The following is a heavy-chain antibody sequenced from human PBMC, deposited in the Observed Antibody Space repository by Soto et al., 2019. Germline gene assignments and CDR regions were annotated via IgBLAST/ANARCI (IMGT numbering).Heavy chain of an antibody. J-gene: IGHJ4*02. CDR3: ARVSTSASGSYYTLDY. CDR2: IYTSGSS. V-gene: IGHV4-4*07. CDR1: GVSISNYY. D-gene: IGHD3-10*01. Sequence: SETLSLTCTVSGVSISNYYWSWIRQPAGKGLEWIGRIYTSGSSNYNPSLKSRVTMSVDTSKNQFSLNLTSATAADTAVYYCARVSTSASGSYYTLDYWGQGTLVTVSS.